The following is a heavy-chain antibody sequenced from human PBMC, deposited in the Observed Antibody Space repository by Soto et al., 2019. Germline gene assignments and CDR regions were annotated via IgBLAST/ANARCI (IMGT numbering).Heavy chain of an antibody. Sequence: PSETLSLTCAVYGGSFSGYYWSWIRQPPGKGLEWIGEINHSGSTNYNPSLKSRVTISVDTSKNQFSLKLSSVTAADTAVYYCAREKRGYYDFWSGYNLDDWGQGTRVTVAS. J-gene: IGHJ4*02. D-gene: IGHD3-3*01. CDR3: AREKRGYYDFWSGYNLDD. CDR1: GGSFSGYY. V-gene: IGHV4-34*01. CDR2: INHSGST.